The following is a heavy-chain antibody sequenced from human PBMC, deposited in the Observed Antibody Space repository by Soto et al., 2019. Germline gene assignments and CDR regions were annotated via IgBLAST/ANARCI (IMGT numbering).Heavy chain of an antibody. V-gene: IGHV3-7*03. J-gene: IGHJ5*02. Sequence: VGSLRLSCAASGFTFSSYWMSWVRQAPGKGLEWVANIKQDGSEKYYVDSVKGRFTISRDNAKNSLYLQMNSLRAEDTAVYYCARGNDDYVWGRYLRQRAGFLDPWGQGILVTVYS. CDR2: IKQDGSEK. D-gene: IGHD3-16*02. CDR1: GFTFSSYW. CDR3: ARGNDDYVWGRYLRQRAGFLDP.